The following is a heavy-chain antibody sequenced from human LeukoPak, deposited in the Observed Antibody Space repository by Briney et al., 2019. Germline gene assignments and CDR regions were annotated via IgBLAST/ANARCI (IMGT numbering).Heavy chain of an antibody. CDR3: ARGKGVDY. Sequence: PGGSLRLSCAASGFTCSGYWMTWVRQAPGKGLEWVANIKQDGSETYYVDSVKGRFTISRDNARNSLYLQMNSLRAEDTAVYYCARGKGVDYWGQGILVTVSS. CDR2: IKQDGSET. J-gene: IGHJ4*02. CDR1: GFTCSGYW. V-gene: IGHV3-7*01.